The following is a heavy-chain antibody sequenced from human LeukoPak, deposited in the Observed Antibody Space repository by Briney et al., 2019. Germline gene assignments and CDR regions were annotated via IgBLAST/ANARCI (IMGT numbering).Heavy chain of an antibody. V-gene: IGHV1-46*01. CDR2: INPTGGST. CDR3: ARARVLNWFDP. Sequence: ASVKVSCKESGYTFPSYFMHWVRQAPGQGLEWMGIINPTGGSTNYAQKLQGRVTMTTDTSTSTAYMELRSLRSDDTAVYYCARARVLNWFDPWGQGTLVTVSS. J-gene: IGHJ5*02. D-gene: IGHD6-6*01. CDR1: GYTFPSYF.